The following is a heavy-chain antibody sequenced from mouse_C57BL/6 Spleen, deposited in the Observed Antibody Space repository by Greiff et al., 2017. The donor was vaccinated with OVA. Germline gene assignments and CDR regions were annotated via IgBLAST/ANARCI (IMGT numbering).Heavy chain of an antibody. CDR1: GYSFTDYN. J-gene: IGHJ2*01. Sequence: EVQLQQSGPELVKPGASVKISCKASGYSFTDYNMNWVKQSNGKSLEWIGVINPNYGATSYNQKFKGKATLTVDQSSSTAYLQLNSLTSEDSAVDYCAIYYYRISYYFDDWGQGTTLTVSS. V-gene: IGHV1-39*01. D-gene: IGHD1-1*01. CDR2: INPNYGAT. CDR3: AIYYYRISYYFDD.